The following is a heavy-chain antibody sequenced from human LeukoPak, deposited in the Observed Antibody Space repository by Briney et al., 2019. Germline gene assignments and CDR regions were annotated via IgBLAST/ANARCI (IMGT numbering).Heavy chain of an antibody. V-gene: IGHV5-10-1*01. CDR3: ARHRVVTATGPEY. J-gene: IGHJ4*02. CDR2: IDPSDSYT. CDR1: GXSFTSYC. D-gene: IGHD2-21*02. Sequence: GESLKISFKGSGXSFTSYCINWVRQMPGKGLEWMGRIDPSDSYTNYSPSFQGHVTISADKSISTAYLQWSSLKASDTAMYYCARHRVVTATGPEYWGQGTLVTVSS.